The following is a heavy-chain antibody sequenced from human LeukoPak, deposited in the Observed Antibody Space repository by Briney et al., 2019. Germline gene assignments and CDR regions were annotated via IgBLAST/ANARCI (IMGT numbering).Heavy chain of an antibody. Sequence: GGSLRLSCAASGFTFSSYSMNWVRQAPGKGLEWVSYISSSSSTIYYADSVKGRFTISRDNAKNSVYLQMSSLRAEDTAVYYCASPWWELTPPDAFDIWGQGTMVTVSS. V-gene: IGHV3-48*01. CDR1: GFTFSSYS. CDR2: ISSSSSTI. D-gene: IGHD1-26*01. J-gene: IGHJ3*02. CDR3: ASPWWELTPPDAFDI.